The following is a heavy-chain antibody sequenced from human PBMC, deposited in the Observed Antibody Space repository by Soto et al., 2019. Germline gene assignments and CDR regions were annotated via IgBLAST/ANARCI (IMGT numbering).Heavy chain of an antibody. J-gene: IGHJ4*02. CDR2: IYYSGST. D-gene: IGHD5-18*01. CDR3: ASPKRYRYSYGY. Sequence: SETLSLTCTVSGGSISSSSYYWGWIRQPPGKGLEWIGSIYYSGSTYYNPSLKSRVTISVDTSKNQFSLKLSSVTAADTAVYHCASPKRYRYSYGYWGQGTLVTVSS. CDR1: GGSISSSSYY. V-gene: IGHV4-39*01.